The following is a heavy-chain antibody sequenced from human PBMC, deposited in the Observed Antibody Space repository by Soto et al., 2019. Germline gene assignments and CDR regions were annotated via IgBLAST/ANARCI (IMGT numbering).Heavy chain of an antibody. CDR2: ISAYNGNT. CDR1: GYTFTSYG. J-gene: IGHJ6*03. D-gene: IGHD1-20*01. Sequence: ASVKVSCKASGYTFTSYGISWVRQAPGQGLEWMGWISAYNGNTNYAQKLQGRVTMTTDTSTSTAYMELRSLRSDDTAVYYCARARKYNWSRAVDYYYYYMDVWGKGTTVTVSS. V-gene: IGHV1-18*01. CDR3: ARARKYNWSRAVDYYYYYMDV.